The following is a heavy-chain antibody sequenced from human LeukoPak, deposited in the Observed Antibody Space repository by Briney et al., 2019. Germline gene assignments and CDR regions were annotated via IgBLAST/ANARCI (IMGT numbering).Heavy chain of an antibody. J-gene: IGHJ4*02. Sequence: SQTLSLTCTVSGGSISRSRYNSGWIRQPPGKGLEWIGEVFLSVVTNSNPSHRSPVTLALDTSQKHLSLYLTSATAANTAVYYCSRENGAFSPFGYWGQGYLV. CDR1: GGSISRSRYN. V-gene: IGHV4-39*07. CDR3: SRENGAFSPFGY. D-gene: IGHD2-8*01. CDR2: VFLSVVT.